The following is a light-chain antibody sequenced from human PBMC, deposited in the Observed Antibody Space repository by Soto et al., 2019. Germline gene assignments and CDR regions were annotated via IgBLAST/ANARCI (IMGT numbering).Light chain of an antibody. V-gene: IGKV3-20*01. Sequence: EIVLTQSPGTLSLSPGERATLSCRASQSVRSSYLAWYQQKPGQAPRLLIYGASTRATGIPDRFSGRGSGTDFTLSISRLGPDDFAVYYCQQYGSSSSTFGHGTKLEIK. CDR3: QQYGSSSST. CDR1: QSVRSSY. J-gene: IGKJ2*02. CDR2: GAS.